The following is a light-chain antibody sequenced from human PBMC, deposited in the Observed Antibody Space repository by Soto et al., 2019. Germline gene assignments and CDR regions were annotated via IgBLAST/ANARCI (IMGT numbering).Light chain of an antibody. CDR3: QQYTNTNNPRR. Sequence: DIQVTQSPSTLSASVGDRVTITCRASQTISTWMAWYQQKPGKAPKLLIYDASTLESGVPSRFSGSGYGTEFTLIISGLQPDDYATYYCQQYTNTNNPRRFGQGTKVEI. CDR2: DAS. CDR1: QTISTW. J-gene: IGKJ1*01. V-gene: IGKV1-5*01.